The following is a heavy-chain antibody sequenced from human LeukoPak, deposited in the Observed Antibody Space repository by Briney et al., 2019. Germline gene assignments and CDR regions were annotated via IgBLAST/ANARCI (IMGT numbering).Heavy chain of an antibody. V-gene: IGHV3-21*01. Sequence: PGGSLRLSCAVSGFTISSYWMNWVRQAPGKGLEWVSSISSSSSYIYYADSVKGRFTISRDNAKNSLYLQMNSLRAEDTAVYYCAREASSSGLRYYYYYMDVWGKGTTVTVSS. J-gene: IGHJ6*03. CDR3: AREASSSGLRYYYYYMDV. CDR2: ISSSSSYI. CDR1: GFTISSYW. D-gene: IGHD6-19*01.